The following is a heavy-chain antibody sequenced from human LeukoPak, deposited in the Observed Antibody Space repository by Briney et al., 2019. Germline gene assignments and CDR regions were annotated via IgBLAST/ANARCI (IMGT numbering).Heavy chain of an antibody. V-gene: IGHV4-31*03. CDR3: ARVSMGGYYFDY. CDR2: IYYSGST. J-gene: IGHJ4*02. Sequence: SQTLSLTCTVSGGSISSGGYYWSWIRQHPGKGLEWIGYIYYSGSTYYNPSLKSRVTISVDTSKNQFSLKLSSVTAADTAVYYCARVSMGGYYFDYWGQGTLVTVSS. CDR1: GGSISSGGYY. D-gene: IGHD1-26*01.